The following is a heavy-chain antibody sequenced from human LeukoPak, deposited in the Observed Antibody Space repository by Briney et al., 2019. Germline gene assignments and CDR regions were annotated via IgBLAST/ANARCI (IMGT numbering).Heavy chain of an antibody. J-gene: IGHJ6*03. D-gene: IGHD2-2*01. Sequence: ASVKVSCKASGYTFTGYYMHWVQQAPGQGLEWMGWINPNSGGTNYAQKFQGRVTMTRDTSISTAYMELSRLRSDDTAVYYCARGECSSTSCYYGRGYYYYYMDVWGKGTTVTVSS. CDR1: GYTFTGYY. CDR3: ARGECSSTSCYYGRGYYYYYMDV. CDR2: INPNSGGT. V-gene: IGHV1-2*02.